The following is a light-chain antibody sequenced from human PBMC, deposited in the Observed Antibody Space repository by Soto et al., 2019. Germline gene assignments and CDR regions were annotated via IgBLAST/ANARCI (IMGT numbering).Light chain of an antibody. CDR1: SSDVGGYNF. CDR3: SSYTSISTDV. CDR2: DVT. J-gene: IGLJ6*01. V-gene: IGLV2-14*01. Sequence: QSALTQPASVSGSPGQSITISCTGTSSDVGGYNFVSWYQQHRDKATKLMIYDVTNRPSGVSNRFSASKSGNTASLTISGLQAEDEADYYCSSYTSISTDVFGTGTQLTVL.